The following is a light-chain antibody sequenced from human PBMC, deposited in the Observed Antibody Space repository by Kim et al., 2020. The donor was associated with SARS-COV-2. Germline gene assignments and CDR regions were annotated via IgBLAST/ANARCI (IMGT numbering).Light chain of an antibody. V-gene: IGKV1-6*01. CDR3: LQNYYFPWT. CDR1: QAIRKD. J-gene: IGKJ1*01. Sequence: ASVGDRVNITCRTSQAIRKDLGWYQQRPGKAPELLIYGASSLQSGVPSRFSGSGSGTDFTLTIINLQPEDFATYYCLQNYYFPWTFGQGTKVDIK. CDR2: GAS.